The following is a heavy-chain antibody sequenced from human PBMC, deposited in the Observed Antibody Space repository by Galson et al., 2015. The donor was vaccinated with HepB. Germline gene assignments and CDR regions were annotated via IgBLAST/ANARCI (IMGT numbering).Heavy chain of an antibody. CDR1: GYTFTSYY. J-gene: IGHJ2*01. D-gene: IGHD1-26*01. CDR2: INPSGGST. CDR3: ARDNGRGARYFDL. Sequence: SVKVSCKASGYTFTSYYMHWVRQAPGQGLEWMGIINPSGGSTSYAQKFQGRVTMTRDTSTSTVYMELSSLRSEDTAVYYCARDNGRGARYFDLWGRGTLVTVSS. V-gene: IGHV1-46*03.